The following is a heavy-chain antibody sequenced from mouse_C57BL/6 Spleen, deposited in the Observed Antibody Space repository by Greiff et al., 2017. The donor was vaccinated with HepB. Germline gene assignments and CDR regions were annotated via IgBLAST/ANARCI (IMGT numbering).Heavy chain of an antibody. Sequence: QVQLQQPGAELVRPGSSVKLSCKASGYTFTSYWMHWVKQRPIQGLEWIGNIDPSDSETHYNQKFKDKATLTVDKSSSTAYMQLSSLTSEDSAVYYCARSVNLYYYGSSSQYFDVWGTGTTVTVSS. CDR3: ARSVNLYYYGSSSQYFDV. J-gene: IGHJ1*03. D-gene: IGHD1-1*01. CDR2: IDPSDSET. CDR1: GYTFTSYW. V-gene: IGHV1-52*01.